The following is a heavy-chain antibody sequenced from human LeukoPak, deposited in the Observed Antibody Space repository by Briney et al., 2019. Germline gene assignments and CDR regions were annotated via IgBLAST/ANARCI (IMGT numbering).Heavy chain of an antibody. CDR3: ARDYDILTGYFDY. J-gene: IGHJ4*02. Sequence: ASVKVSCKASAYNRYYIHWVRQAPGQGLEWMGIIIPSDGTTRYAQKFQGRVTMTRDTSMSTVYMELSSLTSEDTAVYYCARDYDILTGYFDYWGQGTLVTVCS. V-gene: IGHV1-46*02. CDR2: IIPSDGTT. CDR1: AYNRYY. D-gene: IGHD3-9*01.